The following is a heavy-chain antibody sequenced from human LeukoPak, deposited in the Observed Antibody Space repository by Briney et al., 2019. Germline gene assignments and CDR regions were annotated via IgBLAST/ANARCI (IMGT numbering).Heavy chain of an antibody. CDR3: ARDGIDGYNSNFDY. Sequence: PSETLSLTCTDSGGSISSGSYYWSWIRQPAGKGLEWIGHIYISGSTNYNPSLKSRVTIPVETSKHQFSLTLNSVTSADTAVYFCARDGIDGYNSNFDYWGQGALVTVSS. CDR2: IYISGST. V-gene: IGHV4-61*09. J-gene: IGHJ4*02. D-gene: IGHD5-24*01. CDR1: GGSISSGSYY.